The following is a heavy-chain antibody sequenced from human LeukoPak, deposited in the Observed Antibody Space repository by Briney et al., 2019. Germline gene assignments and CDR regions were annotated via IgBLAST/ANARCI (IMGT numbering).Heavy chain of an antibody. CDR2: IYYSGST. D-gene: IGHD3-22*01. Sequence: SETLSLTCTVSGGSISSYYWSWIRQPPGKRLEWIGHIYYSGSTNYNPSLKGRVTISVDTSKNHFALKLNSVTAADTAVYFCAAYYYDSSGYYRGDFWGQGTLVTVSS. V-gene: IGHV4-59*12. CDR3: AAYYYDSSGYYRGDF. J-gene: IGHJ4*02. CDR1: GGSISSYY.